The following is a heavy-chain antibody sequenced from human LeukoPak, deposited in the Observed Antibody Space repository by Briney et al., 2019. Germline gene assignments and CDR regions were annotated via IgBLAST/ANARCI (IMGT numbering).Heavy chain of an antibody. Sequence: SETLSLACTVSGGSISSYYWSWIRQPPGKGLEWIGYIYYSGSTNYNPSLKSRVTISVDTSKNQFSLKLSSVTAADTAVYYCARVIVDYFDYWGQGTLVTVSS. V-gene: IGHV4-59*08. D-gene: IGHD2-21*01. J-gene: IGHJ4*02. CDR1: GGSISSYY. CDR3: ARVIVDYFDY. CDR2: IYYSGST.